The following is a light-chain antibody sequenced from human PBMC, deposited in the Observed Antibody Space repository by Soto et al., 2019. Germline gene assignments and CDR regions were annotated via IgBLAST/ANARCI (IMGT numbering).Light chain of an antibody. V-gene: IGKV3-20*01. CDR2: GAS. Sequence: EIVLTQSPGTLSLSPGERATLSCRASQSVSSSYLAWYQQKPGQAPRLLIYGASSRATGIPDRFSGSGSGTDFTRTISRLEPEDFAVDYCQQYGSSPPGTFGQGTKLEIK. CDR1: QSVSSSY. J-gene: IGKJ2*01. CDR3: QQYGSSPPGT.